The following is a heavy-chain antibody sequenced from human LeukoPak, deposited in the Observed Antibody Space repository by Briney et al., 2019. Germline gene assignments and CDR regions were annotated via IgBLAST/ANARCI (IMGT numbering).Heavy chain of an antibody. V-gene: IGHV4-61*01. CDR1: GVAASSGSIY. CDR2: IYSSGST. D-gene: IGHD3-10*01. CDR3: AKERFTLAQEYFHH. J-gene: IGHJ1*01. Sequence: SETLSLTCTVSGVAASSGSIYWSWIRQPPGKRQERISFIYSSGSTNYNPSLNCRVTISLDTSKNQFSLNLSSVTAADTAVYYCAKERFTLAQEYFHHWGQGTLVTVSS.